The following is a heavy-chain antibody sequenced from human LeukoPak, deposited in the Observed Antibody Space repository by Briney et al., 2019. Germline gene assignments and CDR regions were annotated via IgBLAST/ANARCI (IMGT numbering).Heavy chain of an antibody. CDR2: ISYDGSNK. D-gene: IGHD6-13*01. Sequence: GRSLRLSCAASGFTFSSYAMHWVRQAPGKGLEWVAVISYDGSNKYYADSVKGRFTISRDNSKNTLYLQMNSLRAEDTAVYYCARASSSGDGYWGQGTLVTVSS. CDR3: ARASSSGDGY. CDR1: GFTFSSYA. J-gene: IGHJ4*02. V-gene: IGHV3-30-3*01.